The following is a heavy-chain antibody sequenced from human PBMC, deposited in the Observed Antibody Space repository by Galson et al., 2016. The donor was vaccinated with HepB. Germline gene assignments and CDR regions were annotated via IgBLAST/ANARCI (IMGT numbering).Heavy chain of an antibody. CDR1: GFTFDNYT. CDR3: ARSLGRYFAV. J-gene: IGHJ2*01. D-gene: IGHD6-6*01. CDR2: VSHSSTYV. Sequence: SLRLSCAASGFTFDNYTMNWLRQAPGKGLEWVSSVSHSSTYVYYADSVEGRFTISSDNAKNSLYLEMNSLRVEDTAVFYCARSLGRYFAVWGRGTLVTVSS. V-gene: IGHV3-21*01.